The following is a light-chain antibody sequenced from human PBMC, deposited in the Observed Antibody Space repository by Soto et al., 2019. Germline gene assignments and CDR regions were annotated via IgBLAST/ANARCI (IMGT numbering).Light chain of an antibody. CDR1: QSISSSY. J-gene: IGKJ1*01. V-gene: IGKV3-20*01. CDR2: AAS. Sequence: IVLTQSPGTLSLSPGERATLSCRASQSISSSYLAWYQQKPGQAPRLLIYAASSRATGIPDRFSGSGSGIDFTLTISRLEPEDFAVYYCQQSGSSSGWTFGQGTKVDIK. CDR3: QQSGSSSGWT.